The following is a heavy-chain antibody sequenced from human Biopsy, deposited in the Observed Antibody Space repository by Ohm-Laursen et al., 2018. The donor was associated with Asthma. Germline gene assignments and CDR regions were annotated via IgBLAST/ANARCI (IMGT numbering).Heavy chain of an antibody. J-gene: IGHJ6*02. V-gene: IGHV1-69*13. D-gene: IGHD3-16*01. Sequence: ASVKVSCKASGGTFRTYAFNWVRQAPGQGLEWMGGIIPMYGVPKVAQKFQGRVTITADESTSTAYMEMSSLRSEDTAVYYCARVDAIMISGDFYFYSGFDLWGQGTTVRVSS. CDR3: ARVDAIMISGDFYFYSGFDL. CDR2: IIPMYGVP. CDR1: GGTFRTYA.